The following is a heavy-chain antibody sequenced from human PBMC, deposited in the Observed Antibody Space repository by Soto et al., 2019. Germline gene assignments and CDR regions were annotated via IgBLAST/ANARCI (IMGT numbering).Heavy chain of an antibody. CDR3: AREHYYDSSGYTLGGMDV. J-gene: IGHJ6*02. CDR1: GGSISSGGYY. D-gene: IGHD3-22*01. CDR2: IYYSGST. V-gene: IGHV4-31*03. Sequence: PSETLSLTCTVSGGSISSGGYYWSWIRQHPGKGLEWIGYIYYSGSTYYNPSLKSRVTISVDTSKNQFSLKLSSVTAADTAVYYCAREHYYDSSGYTLGGMDVWGQGTTVTVSS.